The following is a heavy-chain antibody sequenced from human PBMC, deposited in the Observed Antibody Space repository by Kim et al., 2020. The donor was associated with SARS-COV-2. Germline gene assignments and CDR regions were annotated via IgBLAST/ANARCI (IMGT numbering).Heavy chain of an antibody. J-gene: IGHJ4*02. Sequence: VDSVKGRFTISRDNAKNSLYLQMNSLRAEDTAVYYCARDGSSGYTGSVDYWGQGTLVTVSS. CDR3: ARDGSSGYTGSVDY. V-gene: IGHV3-7*01. D-gene: IGHD3-22*01.